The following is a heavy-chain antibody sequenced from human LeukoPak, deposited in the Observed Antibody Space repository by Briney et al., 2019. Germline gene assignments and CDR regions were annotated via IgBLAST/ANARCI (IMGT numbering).Heavy chain of an antibody. J-gene: IGHJ5*02. CDR2: IYYSGST. Sequence: SETLSLTCTVSGGSISSYYWSWIRQPPGKGLEWIGYIYYSGSTNYNPSLTSRVTISVDTSKNQFSLRLTSVTAADTAVYFCARHGIWFRDTNRWFDPWGQGTLVTVSS. CDR3: ARHGIWFRDTNRWFDP. D-gene: IGHD3-10*01. V-gene: IGHV4-59*08. CDR1: GGSISSYY.